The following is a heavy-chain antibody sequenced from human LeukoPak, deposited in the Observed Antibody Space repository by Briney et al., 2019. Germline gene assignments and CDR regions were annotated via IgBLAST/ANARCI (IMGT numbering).Heavy chain of an antibody. D-gene: IGHD2-2*01. Sequence: GGSLRLSCAASGFTFSSYGMHWVRQAPGKGLEWVAVISYDGSNKYYADSVKGRFTISRDNSKNTLYLQMNSLRAEDTAVYYCAKDRPRGSTTYTRFDYWGQGTLVTVSS. V-gene: IGHV3-30*18. J-gene: IGHJ4*02. CDR1: GFTFSSYG. CDR3: AKDRPRGSTTYTRFDY. CDR2: ISYDGSNK.